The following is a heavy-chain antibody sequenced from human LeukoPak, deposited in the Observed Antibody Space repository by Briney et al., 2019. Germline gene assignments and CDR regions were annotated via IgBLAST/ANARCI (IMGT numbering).Heavy chain of an antibody. CDR2: MNPNSGNT. Sequence: ASVKVSCKASGYTFTSYDINWVRQATGQGLEWMGWMNPNSGNTGYAQKFQGRVTMTRNTSISTAYMELSSLRSEDTAVYYCARTMIVVVNYYEEAFEIWGQRTIVPVSS. CDR1: GYTFTSYD. V-gene: IGHV1-8*01. D-gene: IGHD3-22*01. CDR3: ARTMIVVVNYYEEAFEI. J-gene: IGHJ3*02.